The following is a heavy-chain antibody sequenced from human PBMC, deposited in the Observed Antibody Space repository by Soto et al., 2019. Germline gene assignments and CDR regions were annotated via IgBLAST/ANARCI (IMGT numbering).Heavy chain of an antibody. Sequence: QLQLQESGPGLVKPSETLSLTCTVSGDSISSADYYWGWIRQPPGKGLEWIWTIYYSGSTYYNPSLKSRVTISVDTSKNHFSLKLYSVTAADTAVYYCARRGYTFGYWFDPWGQGTLVTFSS. CDR3: ARRGYTFGYWFDP. V-gene: IGHV4-39*02. J-gene: IGHJ5*02. CDR2: IYYSGST. CDR1: GDSISSADYY. D-gene: IGHD5-18*01.